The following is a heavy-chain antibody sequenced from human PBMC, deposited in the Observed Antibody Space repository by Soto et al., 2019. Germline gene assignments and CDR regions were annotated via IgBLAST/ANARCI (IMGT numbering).Heavy chain of an antibody. D-gene: IGHD6-6*01. CDR1: GYTFTSYG. CDR3: ARVGKWYSSSPNWFDP. V-gene: IGHV1-18*01. Sequence: ASVKVSCQASGYTFTSYGISWVRKAPGQGLEWMGWISAYNGNTNYAQKLQGRVTMTTDTSTSTAYMELRSLRSDDTAVYYCARVGKWYSSSPNWFDPWGQGTLVTVSS. CDR2: ISAYNGNT. J-gene: IGHJ5*02.